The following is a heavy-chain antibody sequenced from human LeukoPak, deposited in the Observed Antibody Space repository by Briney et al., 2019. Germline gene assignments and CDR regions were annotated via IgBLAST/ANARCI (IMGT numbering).Heavy chain of an antibody. CDR1: GGSITSSSYF. V-gene: IGHV4-39*01. J-gene: IGHJ4*02. CDR2: FFYSGNT. D-gene: IGHD6-13*01. Sequence: SETLSLTCTVSGGSITSSSYFWGWIRQPPGKGPEWIGSFFYSGNTYYNPSLKSRVTISADTSKNHFSLKLSSVTAADTALYYCARHGTRDPEYWGQGTLVTVSS. CDR3: ARHGTRDPEY.